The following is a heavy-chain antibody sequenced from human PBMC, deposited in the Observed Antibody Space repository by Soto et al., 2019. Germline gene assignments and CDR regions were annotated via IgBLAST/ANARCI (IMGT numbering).Heavy chain of an antibody. CDR3: VRSRVFIAVTSVTNYYSYYGMDV. Sequence: SQTLSLTCAISGDSVSSDSAAWNWIRQSPSRGLEWLGRAYYRSKWYIEYAPSVNSRITINPDTSKNQLSLQLISVNPDDTAVYYCVRSRVFIAVTSVTNYYSYYGMDVWGQGNTVTISS. CDR1: GDSVSSDSAA. V-gene: IGHV6-1*01. J-gene: IGHJ6*02. D-gene: IGHD6-19*01. CDR2: AYYRSKWYI.